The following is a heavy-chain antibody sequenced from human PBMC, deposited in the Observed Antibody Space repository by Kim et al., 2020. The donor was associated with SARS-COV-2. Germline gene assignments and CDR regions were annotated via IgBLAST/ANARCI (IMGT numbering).Heavy chain of an antibody. CDR2: ISYDGSNK. V-gene: IGHV3-30-3*01. J-gene: IGHJ4*02. D-gene: IGHD3-22*01. CDR1: GFTFSSYA. CDR3: ARDPTHSDYYDREGVGYFDY. Sequence: GGSLRLSCAASGFTFSSYAMHWVRQAPGKGLEWVAVISYDGSNKYYADSVKGRFTISRDNSKNTLYLQMNSLRAEDTAVYYCARDPTHSDYYDREGVGYFDYWGQGTLVTVSS.